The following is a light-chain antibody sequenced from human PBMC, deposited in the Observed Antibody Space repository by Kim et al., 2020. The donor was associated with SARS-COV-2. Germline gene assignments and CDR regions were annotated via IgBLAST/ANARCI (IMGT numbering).Light chain of an antibody. CDR3: QQTNSFPNT. V-gene: IGKV1-12*01. Sequence: DIQMTQSPSSVSASVGDRVTITCRASQSISVWLAWYQQKPGKAPMVLIYAASSLQSGVPARFSGSGSGTDFTLTISSLQPEDFATYYCQQTNSFPNTFGQGTKLEI. CDR1: QSISVW. J-gene: IGKJ2*01. CDR2: AAS.